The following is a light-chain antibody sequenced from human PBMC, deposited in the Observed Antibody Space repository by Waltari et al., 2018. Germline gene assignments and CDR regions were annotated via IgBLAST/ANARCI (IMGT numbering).Light chain of an antibody. Sequence: DIVMTQSPDSLAVSLGEPATIRCKSSPSLLYSPNNKNYLGWFQQKAGQPPQLLIHWASTRESGVPDRFSGSGSGTDFTLTISSLQAEDVAVYYCQQYYDLHRTFGQGTKVEIK. J-gene: IGKJ1*01. CDR2: WAS. V-gene: IGKV4-1*01. CDR3: QQYYDLHRT. CDR1: PSLLYSPNNKNY.